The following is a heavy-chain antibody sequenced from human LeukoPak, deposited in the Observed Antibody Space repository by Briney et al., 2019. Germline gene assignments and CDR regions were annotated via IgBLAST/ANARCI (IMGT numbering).Heavy chain of an antibody. CDR3: ARAGRYGDFYYYYMDV. CDR1: GSTFSSYV. J-gene: IGHJ6*02. Sequence: GGSLRLSCAASGSTFSSYVMSWVRQAPGKGLEWVSSISFSSSTIYYTDSVKGRFTISRDNAKNSLYLQMDSLRDEDTAVYYCARAGRYGDFYYYYMDVWGQGTTVTVSS. D-gene: IGHD3-10*01. V-gene: IGHV3-48*02. CDR2: ISFSSSTI.